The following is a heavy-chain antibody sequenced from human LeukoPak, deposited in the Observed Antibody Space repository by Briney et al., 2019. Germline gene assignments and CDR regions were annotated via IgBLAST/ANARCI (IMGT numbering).Heavy chain of an antibody. CDR3: AELGITMIGGV. D-gene: IGHD3-10*02. CDR1: GFTFSNYA. CDR2: ISSSGSTI. J-gene: IGHJ6*04. V-gene: IGHV3-48*03. Sequence: SLRLSCAASGFTFSNYAMNWVRQAPGKGLEWVSYISSSGSTIYYADSVKGRFTISRDNAKNSLYLQMNSLRAEDTAVYYCAELGITMIGGVWGKGTTVTISS.